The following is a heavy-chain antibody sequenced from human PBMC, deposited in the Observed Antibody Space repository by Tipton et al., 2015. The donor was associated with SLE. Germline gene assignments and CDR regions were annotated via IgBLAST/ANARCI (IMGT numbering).Heavy chain of an antibody. CDR1: GFIFSTSS. Sequence: SLRLSCAASGFIFSTSSMNWVRQATGKGLEWFSSINSNSNYVYYADSVKGRFTISRDNAKNSLYLQLNSLRAEDTAMYYCAGRVTVTAFDYWGQGTLVTVSS. CDR3: AGRVTVTAFDY. J-gene: IGHJ4*02. V-gene: IGHV3-21*03. D-gene: IGHD2-21*02. CDR2: INSNSNYV.